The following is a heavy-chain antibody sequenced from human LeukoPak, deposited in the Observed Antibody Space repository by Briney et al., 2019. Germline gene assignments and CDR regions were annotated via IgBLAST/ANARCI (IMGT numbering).Heavy chain of an antibody. J-gene: IGHJ4*02. CDR3: AVSIQAAAIPAFDY. Sequence: ASVKVSCKASGYTFTSYGISWVRQAPGRGLEWMGWISAYNGNTNYAQKFQGRVTMTTDTSISTAYMELSRLTSDDTAVYYCAVSIQAAAIPAFDYWGQGTLVTVSS. D-gene: IGHD6-25*01. CDR2: ISAYNGNT. V-gene: IGHV1-18*01. CDR1: GYTFTSYG.